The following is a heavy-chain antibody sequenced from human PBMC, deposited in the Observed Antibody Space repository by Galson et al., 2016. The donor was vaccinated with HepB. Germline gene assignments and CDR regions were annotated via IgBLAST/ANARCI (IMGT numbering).Heavy chain of an antibody. CDR2: IYYSGST. V-gene: IGHV4-59*01. CDR3: ARGPYSSGWYPFDP. J-gene: IGHJ5*02. D-gene: IGHD6-19*01. CDR1: GGSISSYY. Sequence: LSLTCTVSGGSISSYYWSWIRQPPGKGLEWIGDIYYSGSTNYNPSLKSRVTMSIDTSKNQFSLKLSSVTAADTAVYYCARGPYSSGWYPFDPWGQGTLVTVSS.